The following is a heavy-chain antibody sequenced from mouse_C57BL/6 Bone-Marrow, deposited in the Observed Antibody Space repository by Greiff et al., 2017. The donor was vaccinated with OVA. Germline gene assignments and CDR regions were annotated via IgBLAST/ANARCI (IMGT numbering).Heavy chain of an antibody. CDR3: ARDGNGGTYYFDY. D-gene: IGHD3-3*01. Sequence: EVMLVESGGGLVKPGGSLKLSCAASGFTFSSYAMSWVRQTPEKRLEWVATISDGGSYTYYPDNVKGRFTISRDNAKNNLYLQMSNLKSEDTAMYYCARDGNGGTYYFDYWGQGTTLTVSS. CDR2: ISDGGSYT. CDR1: GFTFSSYA. J-gene: IGHJ2*01. V-gene: IGHV5-4*01.